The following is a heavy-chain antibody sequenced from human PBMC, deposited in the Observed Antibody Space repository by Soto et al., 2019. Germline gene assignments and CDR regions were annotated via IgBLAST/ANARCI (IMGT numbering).Heavy chain of an antibody. J-gene: IGHJ6*02. CDR2: MNSDGSSI. V-gene: IGHV3-74*01. D-gene: IGHD6-19*01. CDR1: GFTFSSYW. Sequence: GGSLRLSCAASGFTFSSYWMHWVRQAPGKGLVWVSRMNSDGSSISYADSVKGRFTTSRDNAKNSLYLQMNSLRAEDTAVYYFARGVVAVAGTHYYYGMDVWGQGTTVTVSS. CDR3: ARGVVAVAGTHYYYGMDV.